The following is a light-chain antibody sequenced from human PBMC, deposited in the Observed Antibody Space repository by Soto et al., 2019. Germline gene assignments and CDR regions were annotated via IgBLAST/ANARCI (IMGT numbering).Light chain of an antibody. Sequence: DIQMTHSPSTLSASVGDRVTITCRASQTISSWLAWYQQKPGQAPKLLIYKASSLESAVPSRFSGSGSGTEFTLTISSLEPEDFAVYYCQQRSNWPRTFGGGTKVDIK. V-gene: IGKV1-5*03. CDR1: QTISSW. J-gene: IGKJ4*01. CDR3: QQRSNWPRT. CDR2: KAS.